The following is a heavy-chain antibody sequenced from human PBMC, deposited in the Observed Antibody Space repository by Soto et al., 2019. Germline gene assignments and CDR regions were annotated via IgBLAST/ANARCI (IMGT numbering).Heavy chain of an antibody. V-gene: IGHV1-69*01. J-gene: IGHJ4*02. CDR1: GGTFSTYA. CDR3: ARPKGTYSSGYYYFDF. CDR2: IIPLFGTA. D-gene: IGHD6-19*01. Sequence: QVQLEQSGAEVKQPGSSVKVSCKTSGGTFSTYAINWVRQAPGQGLEWMGAIIPLFGTADYSQKCQGRVTITADESTRTAYMELSSLRSDDTAVYFCARPKGTYSSGYYYFDFWGQGTLVTVSS.